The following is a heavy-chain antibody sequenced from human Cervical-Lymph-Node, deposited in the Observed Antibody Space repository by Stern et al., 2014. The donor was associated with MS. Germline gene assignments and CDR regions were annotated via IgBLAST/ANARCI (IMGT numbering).Heavy chain of an antibody. D-gene: IGHD6-6*01. J-gene: IGHJ6*02. CDR1: GFTFNSYS. V-gene: IGHV3-23*04. CDR3: AKDTEVSAPPGYFYFGMDV. CDR2: ISDTGYTT. Sequence: EMQLVEFGGTLVQTGGSLRLSCVASGFTFNSYSMSWVRQAPGKGLEWGSLISDTGYTTRYADSVKGRFTISRDNSMNTVSLQLNSLRVEDTATYYCAKDTEVSAPPGYFYFGMDVWGQGTTVTVSS.